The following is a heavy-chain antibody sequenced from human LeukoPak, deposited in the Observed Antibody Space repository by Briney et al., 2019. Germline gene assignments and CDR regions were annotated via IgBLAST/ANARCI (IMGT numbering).Heavy chain of an antibody. J-gene: IGHJ5*02. Sequence: PSQTLSLTCAVSGGSISSGGYSWSWIRQPPGKGLEWIGYIYHSGSTYYNPSLKSRVTISVDRSKNQFSPKLSSVTAADTAVYYCARGDCSSTSCYALSWFDPWGQGTLVTVSS. CDR2: IYHSGST. CDR3: ARGDCSSTSCYALSWFDP. CDR1: GGSISSGGYS. V-gene: IGHV4-30-2*01. D-gene: IGHD2-2*01.